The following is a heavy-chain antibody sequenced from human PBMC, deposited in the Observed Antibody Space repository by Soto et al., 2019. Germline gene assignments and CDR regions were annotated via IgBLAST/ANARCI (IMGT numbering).Heavy chain of an antibody. V-gene: IGHV3-21*01. CDR3: VRSGTARLLRHSWFDT. J-gene: IGHJ5*02. Sequence: VQLVESGGGLVKPGGSLRLSCAASGFTFNTYDMNWVRQAPGKGLEWVSSITTSSAYIYYADSLKGRITISRDNAKTSLFLQMHSLRAEATAVYYCVRSGTARLLRHSWFDTWGQGTLVTVSS. CDR1: GFTFNTYD. CDR2: ITTSSAYI. D-gene: IGHD2-21*01.